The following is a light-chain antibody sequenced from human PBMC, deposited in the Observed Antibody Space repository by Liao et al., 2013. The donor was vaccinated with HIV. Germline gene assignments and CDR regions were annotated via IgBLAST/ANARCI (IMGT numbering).Light chain of an antibody. CDR1: NMGTKS. Sequence: SYELTQAPSVSVAPGKTARITCGGNNMGTKSVHWYQQKPGQAPVLVIHYDTDRPSGIPERFSGSNSGNTATLTISGTQAMDEADYYCQAWDSSAPWVFGGGTKLTVL. CDR2: YDT. J-gene: IGLJ3*02. CDR3: QAWDSSAPWV. V-gene: IGLV3-21*01.